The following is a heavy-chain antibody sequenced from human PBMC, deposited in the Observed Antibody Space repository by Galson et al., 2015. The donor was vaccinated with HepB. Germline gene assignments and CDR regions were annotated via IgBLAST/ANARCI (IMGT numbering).Heavy chain of an antibody. J-gene: IGHJ5*02. CDR1: GYIFTAYH. V-gene: IGHV1-2*02. Sequence: SVKVSCKASGYIFTAYHIPWVRQAPGQGPEWMGWINPNNGGPNSAQQFQGRVTMTRDTSISTAYVELSRLKSDDTAVYYCARDLKGAGTIFGPNWLNHWGQGTLVTVSS. D-gene: IGHD3-3*02. CDR2: INPNNGGP. CDR3: ARDLKGAGTIFGPNWLNH.